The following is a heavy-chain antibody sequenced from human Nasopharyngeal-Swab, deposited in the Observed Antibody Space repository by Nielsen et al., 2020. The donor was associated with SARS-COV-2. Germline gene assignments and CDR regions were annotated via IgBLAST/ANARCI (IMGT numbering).Heavy chain of an antibody. J-gene: IGHJ4*02. D-gene: IGHD3-22*01. CDR2: ISGSGGST. V-gene: IGHV3-23*01. CDR3: AKDYYDSSGYYYV. CDR1: GFTFSSYA. Sequence: ETLSLTCAASGFTFSSYAMSWVRQAPGKGLEWVSAISGSGGSTYYADSVKGRFTISRDNSKNTLYLQMNSLRAEDTAVYYCAKDYYDSSGYYYVWGQGTLVTVSS.